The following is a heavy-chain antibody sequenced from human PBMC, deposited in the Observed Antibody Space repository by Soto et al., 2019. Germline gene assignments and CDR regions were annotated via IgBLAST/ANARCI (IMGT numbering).Heavy chain of an antibody. CDR1: GGSISSEGYY. CDR3: ASGRGYSYGPYYFDY. Sequence: TLSLTCTVSGGSISSEGYYWSWFRQLPGKGLEWIGDIYYSGTTYHNPSLRSRLTISGDASRNQFSLKLSSVTDADTALYYCASGRGYSYGPYYFDYWGQGTLVTVS. V-gene: IGHV4-31*03. D-gene: IGHD5-18*01. J-gene: IGHJ4*02. CDR2: IYYSGTT.